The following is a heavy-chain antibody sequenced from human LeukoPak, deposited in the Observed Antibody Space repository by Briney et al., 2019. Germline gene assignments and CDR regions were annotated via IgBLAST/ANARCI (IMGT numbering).Heavy chain of an antibody. Sequence: PGGSLRLSCAASGFTFSSYGMTWVRQAPGKGQEWVSAIGSGGRSTYYADSVKGRFTISRDNSKNTLYLLMSSLRAEDTAVYYCAKLDSGSSDWGQGTLVTVSS. CDR2: IGSGGRST. D-gene: IGHD6-6*01. J-gene: IGHJ4*02. CDR3: AKLDSGSSD. CDR1: GFTFSSYG. V-gene: IGHV3-23*01.